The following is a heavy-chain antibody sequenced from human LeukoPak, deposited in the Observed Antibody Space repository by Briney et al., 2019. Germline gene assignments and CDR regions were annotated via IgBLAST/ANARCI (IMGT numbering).Heavy chain of an antibody. CDR1: GGSISSGGYY. CDR3: ATTEPLSMIPI. CDR2: IYYSGST. Sequence: PSETLSLTCTVSGGSISSGGYYWSWIRQHPGKGLEWIGYIYYSGSTYYNPSLKSRVTISVDTSKNQFSLKLSSVTAADTAVYYCATTEPLSMIPIWGQGTMVTVSS. J-gene: IGHJ3*02. D-gene: IGHD3-16*01. V-gene: IGHV4-31*03.